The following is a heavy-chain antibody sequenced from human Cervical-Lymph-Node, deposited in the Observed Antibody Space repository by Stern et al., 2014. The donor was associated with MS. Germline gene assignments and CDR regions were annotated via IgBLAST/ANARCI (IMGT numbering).Heavy chain of an antibody. CDR2: INTHGCNP. Sequence: VQLVQSGPEVKQPGASVKVSCKASGYTFTAYYIHWVRQAPGHVLEWMGRINTHGCNPNYAQQFQGLVTVTRDTSTTTTYMELNRLTSDDTAVYYCVREGRPRPGLGVHWGQGTLVTVSS. V-gene: IGHV1-2*04. D-gene: IGHD1-1*01. CDR3: VREGRPRPGLGVH. J-gene: IGHJ1*01. CDR1: GYTFTAYY.